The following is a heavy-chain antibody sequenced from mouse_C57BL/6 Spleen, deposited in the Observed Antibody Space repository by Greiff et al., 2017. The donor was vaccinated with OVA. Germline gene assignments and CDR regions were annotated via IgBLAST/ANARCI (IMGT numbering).Heavy chain of an antibody. Sequence: QVQLQQPGAELVKPGASVKLSCKASGYTFTSYWMQWVKQRPGQGLEWIGEIDPSDSYTNYNQKFKGKATLTVDTSSSTAYMQLSSLTSEDSAVYDCARNYYGSEGYFDVWGTGTTVTVSS. J-gene: IGHJ1*03. V-gene: IGHV1-50*01. CDR3: ARNYYGSEGYFDV. D-gene: IGHD1-1*01. CDR1: GYTFTSYW. CDR2: IDPSDSYT.